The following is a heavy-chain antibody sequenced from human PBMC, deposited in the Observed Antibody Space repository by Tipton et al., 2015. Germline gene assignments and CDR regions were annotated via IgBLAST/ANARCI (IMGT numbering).Heavy chain of an antibody. CDR1: GGSISSSSYY. CDR3: ACQDYDSLTRDYQTVDY. Sequence: TLSLTCTVSGGSISSSSYYWAWIRQPPGKGLEWIGSLYFSGSTYYNPSLKSRVTISIDSFKNQFSLKLSSVTAADTAVYYCACQDYDSLTRDYQTVDYWGQGTLVTVSS. V-gene: IGHV4-39*01. J-gene: IGHJ4*02. D-gene: IGHD3-9*01. CDR2: LYFSGST.